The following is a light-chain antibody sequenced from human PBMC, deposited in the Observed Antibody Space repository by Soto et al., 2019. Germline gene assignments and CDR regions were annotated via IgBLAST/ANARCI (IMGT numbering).Light chain of an antibody. CDR1: SGHSSYA. V-gene: IGLV4-69*01. CDR3: QTWGTGIWV. J-gene: IGLJ3*02. CDR2: LNSDGSH. Sequence: QSVLTQSPSASASLGASVKLTCTLSSGHSSYAIAWHQQQPEKGPRYLMKLNSDGSHSKGDGIPDRFSGSSSGAERYLTISNLKSEDEADYYCQTWGTGIWVFGGGTKLTVL.